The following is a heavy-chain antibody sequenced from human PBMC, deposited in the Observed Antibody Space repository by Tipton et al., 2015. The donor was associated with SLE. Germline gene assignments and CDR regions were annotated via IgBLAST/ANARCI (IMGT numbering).Heavy chain of an antibody. CDR3: AKVHNPMRYWYMDV. CDR2: ISYDGSNK. Sequence: RSLRLSCAASGFTFSSYGMHWVRQAPGKGLEWVAVISYDGSNKYYADSVKGRFTISRDNSKNTLYLEMNSLRVEDTAVYSCAKVHNPMRYWYMDVWGKGTTVTVSS. D-gene: IGHD1-14*01. CDR1: GFTFSSYG. J-gene: IGHJ6*03. V-gene: IGHV3-30*18.